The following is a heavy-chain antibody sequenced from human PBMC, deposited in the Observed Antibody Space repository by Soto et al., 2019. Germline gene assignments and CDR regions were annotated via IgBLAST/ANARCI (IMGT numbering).Heavy chain of an antibody. J-gene: IGHJ3*02. V-gene: IGHV5-51*01. D-gene: IGHD6-13*01. CDR3: ARLPRGSTSWYWDAFDI. CDR1: GYSLTSYW. Sequence: ASLKISCKDSGYSLTSYWIGWVRQMPGKGLEWMGIIYPGDSDTRYSPSFQGQVTISADKSISTAYLQWSSLKASDTAMYYCARLPRGSTSWYWDAFDIWGQGTMVTGSS. CDR2: IYPGDSDT.